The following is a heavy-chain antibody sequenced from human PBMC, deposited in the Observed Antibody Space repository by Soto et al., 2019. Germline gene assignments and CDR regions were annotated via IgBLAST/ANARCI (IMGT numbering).Heavy chain of an antibody. CDR1: GFTFSHHW. CDR3: TRDRADMITTYHTLFDQ. V-gene: IGHV3-74*01. D-gene: IGHD3-16*01. Sequence: EAQLLESGGGLVQPGGSLRLSCATSGFTFSHHWMHWIRQAPGKGLVWVSRIKNDGSDTIYADFVRGRFTISRDNAENVLYLQMNSLRVEDTAVYYCTRDRADMITTYHTLFDQWCQGTLVTVSS. J-gene: IGHJ4*02. CDR2: IKNDGSDT.